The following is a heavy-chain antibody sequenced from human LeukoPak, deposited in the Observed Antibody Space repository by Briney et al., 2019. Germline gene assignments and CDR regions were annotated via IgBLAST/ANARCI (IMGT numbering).Heavy chain of an antibody. CDR2: IYYSGST. Sequence: SETLSLTCTVSGGSISSSSYYWGWIRQPPGKGLEWIGSIYYSGSTYYNPSLKSRVTISVDTSKNQFSLKLSSVTAADTAVYYCAYGSGSYYTPYYFDYWGQGTLVTVSS. CDR3: AYGSGSYYTPYYFDY. J-gene: IGHJ4*02. D-gene: IGHD3-10*01. CDR1: GGSISSSSYY. V-gene: IGHV4-39*07.